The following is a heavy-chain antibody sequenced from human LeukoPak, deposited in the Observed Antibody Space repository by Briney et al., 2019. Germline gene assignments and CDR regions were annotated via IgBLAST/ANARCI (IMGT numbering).Heavy chain of an antibody. CDR1: GYTFTSYG. D-gene: IGHD3-22*01. CDR2: ISAYNGNT. V-gene: IGHV1-18*01. J-gene: IGHJ3*02. Sequence: ASVTVSFTASGYTFTSYGISWVRQAPGQGLEWMGWISAYNGNTNYAQKLQGRVTMTRDTSTSTVYMELSSLRSEDTAVYYCARALYYYDTLDAFDIWGQGTMVTVSS. CDR3: ARALYYYDTLDAFDI.